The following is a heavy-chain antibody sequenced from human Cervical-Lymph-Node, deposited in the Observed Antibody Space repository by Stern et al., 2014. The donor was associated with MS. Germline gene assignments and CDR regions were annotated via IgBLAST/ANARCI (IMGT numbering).Heavy chain of an antibody. CDR2: IYWDDDK. V-gene: IGHV2-5*02. J-gene: IGHJ4*02. D-gene: IGHD2-8*01. Sequence: QVTLKESGPTLVRPTQTLSLTCTFSGFSLTLTGEAVAWIRQPPGKALEWLALIYWDDDKVYSPSLKNRIALTKDTSKHQVVFTMTNMDPMDTATYYCARRGSPNHGGYYFDYWGQGIRVTVSS. CDR1: GFSLTLTGEA. CDR3: ARRGSPNHGGYYFDY.